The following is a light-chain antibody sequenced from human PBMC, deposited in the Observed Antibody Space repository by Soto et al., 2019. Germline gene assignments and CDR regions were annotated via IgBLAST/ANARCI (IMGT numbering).Light chain of an antibody. V-gene: IGLV2-8*01. J-gene: IGLJ3*02. CDR1: SSDVGTYNY. CDR3: SSYAGSNTWV. Sequence: QSALTQPPSASGSPGQSVTISCTGTSSDVGTYNYVSWYRQYPGKAPKLLIFEVTSRPSGVPDRFSGSKSGNTASLTVSGLQAEDEDHYYCSSYAGSNTWVFGGGTKLTVL. CDR2: EVT.